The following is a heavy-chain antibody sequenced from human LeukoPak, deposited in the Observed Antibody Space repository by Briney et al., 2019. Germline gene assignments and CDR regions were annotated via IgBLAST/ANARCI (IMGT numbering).Heavy chain of an antibody. Sequence: ASVKVSCKASGYTFTGYYMHWVRQAPGQGLEWMGWINPNSGGTNYAQKFQGRVTITRDTSASTAYMELSSLRSEDTAVYYCAGDLTTVTTAYDYWGQGTLVTVSS. J-gene: IGHJ4*02. CDR3: AGDLTTVTTAYDY. V-gene: IGHV1-2*02. D-gene: IGHD4-17*01. CDR1: GYTFTGYY. CDR2: INPNSGGT.